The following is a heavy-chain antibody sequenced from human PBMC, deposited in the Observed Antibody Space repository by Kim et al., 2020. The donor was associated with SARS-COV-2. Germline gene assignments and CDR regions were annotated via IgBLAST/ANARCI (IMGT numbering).Heavy chain of an antibody. V-gene: IGHV1-24*01. CDR1: GYTLTELS. CDR2: FDPEDGET. D-gene: IGHD3-22*01. Sequence: ASVKVSCKVSGYTLTELSMHWVRQAPGKGLEWMGGFDPEDGETIYAQKFQGRVTMTEDTSTDTAYMELSSLRSEDTAVYYCATALPSSDWFDPWGQGTLVTVSS. CDR3: ATALPSSDWFDP. J-gene: IGHJ5*02.